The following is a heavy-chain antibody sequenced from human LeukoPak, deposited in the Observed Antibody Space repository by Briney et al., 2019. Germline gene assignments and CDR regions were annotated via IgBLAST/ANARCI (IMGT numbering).Heavy chain of an antibody. Sequence: GGSLRLSCAASGFTFSSYAMHWVRQAPGKGLEWVSVIYSGGSTYYADSVKGRFTISRDNSKNTLYLQMSSLRAEDTAVYYCARVLVAGGAFDTWGQGTMVTVSS. V-gene: IGHV3-53*01. J-gene: IGHJ3*02. D-gene: IGHD6-19*01. CDR3: ARVLVAGGAFDT. CDR2: IYSGGST. CDR1: GFTFSSYA.